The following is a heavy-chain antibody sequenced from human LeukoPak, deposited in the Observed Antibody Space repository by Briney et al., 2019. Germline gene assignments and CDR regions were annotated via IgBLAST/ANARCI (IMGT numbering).Heavy chain of an antibody. J-gene: IGHJ4*02. V-gene: IGHV1-69*05. CDR1: GGTFSSYA. D-gene: IGHD5-24*01. CDR3: ARGDDRDGYRLFDY. Sequence: ASVKVSCKASGGTFSSYAISWVRQAPGQGLEWMGGIIPIFGTANYAQKFQGRVTITTDESTSTAYMELSSLRSEDTAVYYCARGDDRDGYRLFDYWGQGTLATVSS. CDR2: IIPIFGTA.